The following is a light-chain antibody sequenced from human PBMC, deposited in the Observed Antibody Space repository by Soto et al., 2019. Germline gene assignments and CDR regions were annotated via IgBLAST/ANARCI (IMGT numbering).Light chain of an antibody. CDR1: QSISSW. CDR3: KQYNSYPWT. V-gene: IGKV1-5*01. Sequence: DIQMTQSPSTLSASVGDRVTITCRASQSISSWLAWYQQKPGKAPKLLIYDASSLESGVPSRFSGSGSGTEFSITLNSLQPDDFATYYCKQYNSYPWTFCQGTKEEIK. J-gene: IGKJ1*01. CDR2: DAS.